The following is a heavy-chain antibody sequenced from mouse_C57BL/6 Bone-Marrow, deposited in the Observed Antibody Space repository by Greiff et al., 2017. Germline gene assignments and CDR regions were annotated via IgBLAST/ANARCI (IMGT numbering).Heavy chain of an antibody. Sequence: EVMLVESGGGLVQPGGSLKLSCAASGFTFSDYGMAWVRQAPRKGTEWVAFISNLAYSIYYADTVTGRFTISRENAKNTLYLEMSSLRSEDTAMYYCARHAITTGFADWGQGTLVTVSA. CDR1: GFTFSDYG. J-gene: IGHJ3*01. CDR3: ARHAITTGFAD. V-gene: IGHV5-15*04. D-gene: IGHD1-2*01. CDR2: ISNLAYSI.